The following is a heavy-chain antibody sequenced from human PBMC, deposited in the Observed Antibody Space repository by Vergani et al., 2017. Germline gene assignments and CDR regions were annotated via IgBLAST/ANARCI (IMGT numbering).Heavy chain of an antibody. CDR1: GFSFRNDW. CDR3: TTDPRYCGDGSCYWQRDHHYYGMDV. CDR2: IKSKFDRGTT. J-gene: IGHJ6*02. V-gene: IGHV3-15*07. Sequence: EVQLVESGGGIVKPGGSLRLSCVASGFSFRNDWMNWVRRTPGKGLEWVGRIKSKFDRGTTDYAAAVKGRFTISRDDSKNTLFLQMNGLKTEDIGVYYCTTDPRYCGDGSCYWQRDHHYYGMDVWGQGTTVTVSS. D-gene: IGHD2-21*01.